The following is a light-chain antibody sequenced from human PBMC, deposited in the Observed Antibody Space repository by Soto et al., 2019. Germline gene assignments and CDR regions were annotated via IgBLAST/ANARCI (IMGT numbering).Light chain of an antibody. CDR1: QSISSW. CDR2: DAS. V-gene: IGKV1-5*01. J-gene: IGKJ5*01. CDR3: QQYNSYSIT. Sequence: PMTQSPSTLSASVGDRVTITCRASQSISSWLAWYQQKPGKAPKLLIYDASSLESGVPSRFSGSGSGTEFTLTISSLQPDDFATYYCQQYNSYSITFGQGTRLEIK.